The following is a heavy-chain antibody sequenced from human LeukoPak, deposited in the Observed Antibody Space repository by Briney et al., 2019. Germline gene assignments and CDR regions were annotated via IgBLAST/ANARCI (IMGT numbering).Heavy chain of an antibody. J-gene: IGHJ5*02. CDR3: AGDKDTTGNGRPDWFDP. D-gene: IGHD1-1*01. CDR1: GYSISSGYY. Sequence: SETLSLTCAVSGYSISSGYYWGWIRQPPGKGLQWIGSIFQRGYSYYNPSLKSRVTISVDTSRNQFALKLSSVTAADTAVYSWAGDKDTTGNGRPDWFDPWGQGTLVTVSS. CDR2: IFQRGYS. V-gene: IGHV4-38-2*01.